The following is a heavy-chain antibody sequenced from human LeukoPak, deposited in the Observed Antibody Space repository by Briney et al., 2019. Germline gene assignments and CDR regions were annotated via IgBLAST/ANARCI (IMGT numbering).Heavy chain of an antibody. CDR1: GFTFSSYA. V-gene: IGHV3-23*01. J-gene: IGHJ4*02. D-gene: IGHD1-26*01. Sequence: GGSLRLSCAASGFTFSSYAMSWVRQAPGKGLEWVSAISGSGGSTYYADSVKGRFTISRDNSKNTLYLQMNSLRAEDTAVYYCAKDLDPTEWELLFGYWGQGTLVTVSS. CDR3: AKDLDPTEWELLFGY. CDR2: ISGSGGST.